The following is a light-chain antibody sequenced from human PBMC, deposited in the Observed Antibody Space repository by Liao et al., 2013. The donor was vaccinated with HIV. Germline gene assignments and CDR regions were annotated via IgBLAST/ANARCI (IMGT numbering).Light chain of an antibody. V-gene: IGLV3-1*01. Sequence: SYELTQPPSVSVSPGQTATITCSGDDLGDKYACWYQQKPGQSPVLVIYQDNKRPSGIPERISGSISGDTATLTISEAQPMDEADYYCQAWDTSSVVFGGGTKLTVL. CDR2: QDN. CDR1: DLGDKY. CDR3: QAWDTSSVV. J-gene: IGLJ2*01.